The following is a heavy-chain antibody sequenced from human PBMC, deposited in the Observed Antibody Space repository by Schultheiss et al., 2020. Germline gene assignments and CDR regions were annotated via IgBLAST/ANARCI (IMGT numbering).Heavy chain of an antibody. CDR1: GFTFSSYA. J-gene: IGHJ4*02. Sequence: GESLKISCAASGFTFSSYAMSWVRQAPGKGLEWVSTISGSGTSTRYVDSVKGRFTISRDNSKNTLYLQMNSLRAEDTAVYYCAKGPVGWGLYFDYWGQGTLVTVSS. D-gene: IGHD6-19*01. CDR2: ISGSGTST. CDR3: AKGPVGWGLYFDY. V-gene: IGHV3-23*01.